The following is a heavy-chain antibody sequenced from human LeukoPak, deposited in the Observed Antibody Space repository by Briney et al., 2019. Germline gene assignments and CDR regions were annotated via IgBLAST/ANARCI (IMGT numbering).Heavy chain of an antibody. CDR1: GFTFSSYA. V-gene: IGHV3-23*01. J-gene: IGHJ4*02. D-gene: IGHD5-18*01. CDR3: AKAPAWIQLWSYFDY. CDR2: IGGRGCST. Sequence: GGSLRLSCAASGFTFSSYAMSWVRQAPGKGLEWVSAIGGRGCSTYYADSVKGRFTISRDNSKNTLYLQVNSLRAEDTAVYYGAKAPAWIQLWSYFDYWGQGTLVTVSS.